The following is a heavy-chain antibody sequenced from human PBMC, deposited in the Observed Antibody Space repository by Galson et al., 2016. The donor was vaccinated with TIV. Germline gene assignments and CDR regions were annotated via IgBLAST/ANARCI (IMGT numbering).Heavy chain of an antibody. D-gene: IGHD2-8*02. CDR2: ISYSGSA. CDR1: GYSISSSSYR. Sequence: ETLSLTCDVSGYSISSSSYRWGWIRQPPGKGLEWIGSISYSGSAYSNPSLKSRVTISLDTSRNQVSLRVTSVTAADTAVYYCARWCGSGHDCWGQGTLVIVSS. CDR3: ARWCGSGHDC. V-gene: IGHV4-39*07. J-gene: IGHJ4*02.